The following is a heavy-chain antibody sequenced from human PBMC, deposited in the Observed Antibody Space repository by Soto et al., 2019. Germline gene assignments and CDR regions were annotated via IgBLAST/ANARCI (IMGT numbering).Heavy chain of an antibody. CDR2: IRSKAYGGTT. V-gene: IGHV3-49*03. Sequence: GGSLRLSCTASGFTFGDYAMSWFRQAPGKGLEWVGFIRSKAYGGTTEYAASVKGRFTISRDDSESIAYLQMNSLKTEDTAVYYCTRDYDILTGYFYYYYMDVWGKGTTVTVSS. D-gene: IGHD3-9*01. CDR3: TRDYDILTGYFYYYYMDV. CDR1: GFTFGDYA. J-gene: IGHJ6*03.